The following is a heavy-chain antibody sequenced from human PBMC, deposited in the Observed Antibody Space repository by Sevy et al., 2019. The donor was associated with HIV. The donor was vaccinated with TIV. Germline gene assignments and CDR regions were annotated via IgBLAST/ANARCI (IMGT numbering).Heavy chain of an antibody. CDR2: ISYDGSNK. V-gene: IGHV3-30-3*01. J-gene: IGHJ4*02. CDR1: GFTFSSYA. CDR3: AREGYSYGNDY. D-gene: IGHD5-18*01. Sequence: GGSLRLSCAASGFTFSSYAMHWVRQAPGKGLEWVAVISYDGSNKYYADPVKGRFTISRKNSKNTLYLQMNGLGAEDTAVYYCAREGYSYGNDYWGQGTLVTVSS.